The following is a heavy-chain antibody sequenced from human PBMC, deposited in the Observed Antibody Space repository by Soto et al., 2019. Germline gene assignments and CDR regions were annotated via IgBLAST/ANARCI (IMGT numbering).Heavy chain of an antibody. CDR1: GFTVSSYA. V-gene: IGHV3-30-3*01. CDR2: ISYDGSNK. J-gene: IGHJ4*02. CDR3: ARGTPYFDD. Sequence: QVQLVESEGGVVQPGRSLRLSCAASGFTVSSYAMHWVRQAPGKGLEWVAVISYDGSNKYYADSVKGRFTISRDNSKNTLYLQMNSLRAEDTAVYYCARGTPYFDDWGQGTLVTVSS.